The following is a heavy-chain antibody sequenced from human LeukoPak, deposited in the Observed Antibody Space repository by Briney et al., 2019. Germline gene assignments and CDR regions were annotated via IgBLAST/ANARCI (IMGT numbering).Heavy chain of an antibody. D-gene: IGHD1-14*01. CDR2: ISYDGSNK. J-gene: IGHJ5*02. CDR1: GFTFSSYA. V-gene: IGHV3-30-3*01. Sequence: SGGSLRLSCAASGFTFSSYAMHWVRQAPGKGLEWVAVISYDGSNKYYADSVKGRFTISRDNSKNTLYLQMSSLRPDDTATYFCAADSSYKLWAVFDPWGQGTLVTVSS. CDR3: AADSSYKLWAVFDP.